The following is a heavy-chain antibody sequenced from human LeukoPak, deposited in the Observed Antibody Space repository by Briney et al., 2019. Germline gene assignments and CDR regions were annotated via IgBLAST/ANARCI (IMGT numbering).Heavy chain of an antibody. Sequence: ASVKVSCKASGYTFTGQFIHWARQAPGQGPEWMGWINPNTGATKYAQKFQGRVTMTRGTSISTAYMELSRLTSDDTAVYYCARAVFDSWGQGTLVTVSS. CDR3: ARAVFDS. J-gene: IGHJ4*02. V-gene: IGHV1-2*02. CDR2: INPNTGAT. CDR1: GYTFTGQF.